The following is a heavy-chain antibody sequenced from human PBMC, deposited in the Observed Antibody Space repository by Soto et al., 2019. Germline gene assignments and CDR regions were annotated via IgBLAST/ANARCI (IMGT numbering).Heavy chain of an antibody. V-gene: IGHV1-3*01. CDR2: INAGNGNT. J-gene: IGHJ5*02. CDR3: ARVVGWVGLNWFDP. CDR1: GYTFTSYA. Sequence: ASVKVSCTASGYTFTSYAMHWVRQAPGQRLEWMGWINAGNGNTKYSQKFQGRVTITRDTSASTAYMELSSLRSEDTAVYYCARVVGWVGLNWFDPWGQGTLVTVSS. D-gene: IGHD1-26*01.